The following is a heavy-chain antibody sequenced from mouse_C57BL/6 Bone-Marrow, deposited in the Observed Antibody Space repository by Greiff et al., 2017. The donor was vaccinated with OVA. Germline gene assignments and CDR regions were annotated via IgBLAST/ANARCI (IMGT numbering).Heavy chain of an antibody. J-gene: IGHJ3*01. CDR1: GYTFTSYW. CDR3: AREDGNWFAD. CDR2: IYPSDSET. Sequence: QVQLQQPGAALVRPGSSVKLSCKASGYTFTSYWMDWVKPRPGQGLEWIGTIYPSDSETHYNQKFKDKATLTVDKSSSTAYRHLSSLTSEDSAGYYCAREDGNWFADWGQGTLVTVSA. V-gene: IGHV1-61*01. D-gene: IGHD2-1*01.